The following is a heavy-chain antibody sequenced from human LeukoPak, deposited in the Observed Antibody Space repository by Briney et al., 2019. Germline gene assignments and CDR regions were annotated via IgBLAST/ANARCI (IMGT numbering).Heavy chain of an antibody. CDR2: IYKNAIT. Sequence: GGSLRLSCAASGFTVSSNYMTWVRQAPGKGLEWVSVIYKNAITYYADTVKGRFTISRDNSKNTLYLQMNSLRADDTAVYYCAGSLRVRGVPDYMDVWGKGTTVTISS. CDR3: AGSLRVRGVPDYMDV. D-gene: IGHD3-10*01. CDR1: GFTVSSNY. V-gene: IGHV3-53*01. J-gene: IGHJ6*03.